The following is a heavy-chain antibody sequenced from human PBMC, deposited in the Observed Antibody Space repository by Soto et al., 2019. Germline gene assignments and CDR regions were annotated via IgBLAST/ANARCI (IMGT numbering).Heavy chain of an antibody. D-gene: IGHD5-18*01. CDR3: ASTTRGYSYGPNYYYYGMDV. V-gene: IGHV1-69*13. Sequence: SVKVSCKASGGTFSSYAISWVRQAPGQGLERLGGIIPIFGTANYAQKFQGRVTITADESTSTAYMELSSLRSEDTAVYYCASTTRGYSYGPNYYYYGMDVWGQGTTVSVSS. CDR2: IIPIFGTA. CDR1: GGTFSSYA. J-gene: IGHJ6*02.